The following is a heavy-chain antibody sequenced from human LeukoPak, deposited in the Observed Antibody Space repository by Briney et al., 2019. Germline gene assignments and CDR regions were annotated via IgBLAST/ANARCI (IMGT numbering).Heavy chain of an antibody. J-gene: IGHJ4*02. CDR1: LGTFSSYA. CDR2: IFPIFGTA. Sequence: SVKVSCKASLGTFSSYAISWVRPARGQGREWVGGIFPIFGTANYAHKFQGRVPMTAERYTHTDYMVVRGLTFDDTAVFYCATTTATSGSSLYWGQGTLVNVAS. D-gene: IGHD6-19*01. CDR3: ATTTATSGSSLY. V-gene: IGHV1-69*06.